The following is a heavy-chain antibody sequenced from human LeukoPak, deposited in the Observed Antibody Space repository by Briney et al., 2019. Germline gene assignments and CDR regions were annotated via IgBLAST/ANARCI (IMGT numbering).Heavy chain of an antibody. J-gene: IGHJ4*02. D-gene: IGHD3-10*01. CDR3: ARLISGSYHLYFDD. CDR1: GFTVSSSF. CDR2: LYSDGART. V-gene: IGHV3-66*01. Sequence: GGSLRLACAASGFTVSSSFLSWVRHAPGKGLEWLSILYSDGARTQYADSAKGRFTISRDNSKNTLYLQMHSLRAEDTALYYCARLISGSYHLYFDDWGLGTLVTVSS.